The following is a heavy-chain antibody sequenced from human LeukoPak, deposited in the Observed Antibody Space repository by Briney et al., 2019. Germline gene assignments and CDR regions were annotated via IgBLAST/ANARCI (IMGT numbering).Heavy chain of an antibody. Sequence: GGSLRLSCAASGFTFSSYAMHWVRQAPGKGLEYVSAISSNGGSTYYANSVKGRFTISRDNSKNTLYLQMGSLRAEDMAVYYCARARTPGSYYGMDVWGQGTTVTVSS. CDR2: ISSNGGST. D-gene: IGHD1-26*01. CDR3: ARARTPGSYYGMDV. CDR1: GFTFSSYA. V-gene: IGHV3-64*01. J-gene: IGHJ6*02.